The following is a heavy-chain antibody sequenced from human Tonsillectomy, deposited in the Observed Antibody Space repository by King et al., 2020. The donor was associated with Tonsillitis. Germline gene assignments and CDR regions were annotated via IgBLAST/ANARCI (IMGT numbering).Heavy chain of an antibody. D-gene: IGHD3-10*02. CDR1: GFTFGDYA. Sequence: VQLVESGGGLVQPGRSLRLSCGASGFTFGDYAMHWVRQAPGKGLEWVSGITWSSGLIGYADSVKGRFIISRDNAKNSLYLQMNSMRDEDTALYYCARGPLNGHYVGYFDYWGQGALVTVSS. J-gene: IGHJ4*02. V-gene: IGHV3-9*01. CDR2: ITWSSGLI. CDR3: ARGPLNGHYVGYFDY.